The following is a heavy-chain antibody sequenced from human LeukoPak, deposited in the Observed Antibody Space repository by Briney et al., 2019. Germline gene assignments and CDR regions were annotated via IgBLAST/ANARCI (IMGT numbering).Heavy chain of an antibody. CDR3: AGDAAYYYGSGSYSH. J-gene: IGHJ4*02. V-gene: IGHV3-23*01. CDR1: GFTFSSYA. Sequence: PGGSLRLSCAASGFTFSSYAMSWVRQAPGKGLEWVSAISGSGGSTYYADSVKGRFTISRDNSKNSLYLQMNSLRAEDTAVYYCAGDAAYYYGSGSYSHWGQGTLVTVSS. D-gene: IGHD3-10*01. CDR2: ISGSGGST.